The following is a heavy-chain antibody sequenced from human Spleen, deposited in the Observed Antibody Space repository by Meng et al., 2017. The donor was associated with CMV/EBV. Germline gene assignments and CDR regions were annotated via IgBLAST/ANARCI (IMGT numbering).Heavy chain of an antibody. CDR3: ARRSTDYYYGLDV. V-gene: IGHV3-20*04. Sequence: GGSLRLSCAASGFTFDDYGMSWVRQAPGKGLEWVSGINWNGGSTGYADSVKGRFTISRDNAKNSLYLQMNSLRADDTAVYYCARRSTDYYYGLDVWGQGTTVTVSS. CDR2: INWNGGST. J-gene: IGHJ6*02. CDR1: GFTFDDYG. D-gene: IGHD2-2*01.